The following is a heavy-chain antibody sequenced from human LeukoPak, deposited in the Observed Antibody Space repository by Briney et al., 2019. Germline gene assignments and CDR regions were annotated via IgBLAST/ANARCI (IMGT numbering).Heavy chain of an antibody. CDR2: MNPSSGNT. CDR1: GYTFTSYD. V-gene: IGHV1-8*03. Sequence: ASVKVSCKASGYTFTSYDINWVRQATGQGLEWMGWMNPSSGNTGYAQKFQGRVTITRNTSISTAYMELSSLRSEDTAVYYCARGFRGSGSPYYYYYYMDVWGKETTVTVSS. CDR3: ARGFRGSGSPYYYYYYMDV. D-gene: IGHD3-10*01. J-gene: IGHJ6*03.